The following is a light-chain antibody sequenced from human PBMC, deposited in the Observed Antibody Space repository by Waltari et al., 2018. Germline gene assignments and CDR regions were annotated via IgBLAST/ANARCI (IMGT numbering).Light chain of an antibody. V-gene: IGKV3-15*01. CDR1: QSVSSK. CDR3: QQYTTRPLT. CDR2: GAS. J-gene: IGKJ4*01. Sequence: EIVMTQSPGTLSVSPGEGATRSCRASQSVSSKVAWYQQRPGQAPRLLIFGASTRATGIPARFSGSESGTEFTLTISSLQSEDSGVYFCQQYTTRPLTFGGGTKVEIK.